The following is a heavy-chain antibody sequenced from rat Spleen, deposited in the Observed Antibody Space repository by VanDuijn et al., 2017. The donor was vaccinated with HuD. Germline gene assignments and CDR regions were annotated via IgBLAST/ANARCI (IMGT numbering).Heavy chain of an antibody. D-gene: IGHD5-1*01. Sequence: EVQLVESGGGLVQPGSSLKVSCVASGFTFSSYVMHWFRQAPENGIERLAYINTDSSDTHYAETVKGRFTISRDNAKNTVDMQLSSLGSEDTAMYFCARERNWERYFDYWGQGVMVTVSS. J-gene: IGHJ2*01. CDR2: INTDSSDT. CDR3: ARERNWERYFDY. CDR1: GFTFSSYV. V-gene: IGHV5-43*01.